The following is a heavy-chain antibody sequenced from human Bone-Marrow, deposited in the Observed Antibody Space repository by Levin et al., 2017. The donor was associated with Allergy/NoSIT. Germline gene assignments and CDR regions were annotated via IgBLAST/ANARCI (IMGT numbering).Heavy chain of an antibody. J-gene: IGHJ4*02. V-gene: IGHV3-30*18. CDR3: AKSSSEWELPPWDK. CDR2: ISHDGSNT. CDR1: GFTFSTSG. Sequence: PGGSLRLSCAASGFTFSTSGMSWVRQAPGKGLEWVALISHDGSNTFYAESVKGRFTISRDNSKNTLYLQMNTLRPEDTAVYSCAKSSSEWELPPWDKWGQGTLVTVSS. D-gene: IGHD1-26*01.